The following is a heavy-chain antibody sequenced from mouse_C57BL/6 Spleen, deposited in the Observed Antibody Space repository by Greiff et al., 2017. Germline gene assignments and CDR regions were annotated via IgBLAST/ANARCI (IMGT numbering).Heavy chain of an antibody. D-gene: IGHD3-2*02. CDR3: ARGDSSDYFDY. J-gene: IGHJ2*01. Sequence: VQLQQSGPELVKPGASVKISCTASGYAFSSSWMNWVKQRPGKGLEWIGRIYPGAGDTNYNGKFKGKATLTADKSSRTAYMQLSSLTSEDSAFYFCARGDSSDYFDYWGQGTTLTVSS. CDR2: IYPGAGDT. V-gene: IGHV1-82*01. CDR1: GYAFSSSW.